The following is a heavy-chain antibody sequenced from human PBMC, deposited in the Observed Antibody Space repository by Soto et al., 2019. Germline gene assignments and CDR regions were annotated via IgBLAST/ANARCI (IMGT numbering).Heavy chain of an antibody. CDR2: MYYSRST. J-gene: IGHJ4*02. Sequence: QVQLQESGPGLVKPSETLSLTCTVSGGSISSYYWSWIRQPPGKGLEWIGYMYYSRSTNYNPSLKSRVTISIDTSRNQFSLKLSSVTAADTAVYYCARGTFGVVKDWGQGTLVTVSS. CDR1: GGSISSYY. D-gene: IGHD3-3*01. V-gene: IGHV4-59*01. CDR3: ARGTFGVVKD.